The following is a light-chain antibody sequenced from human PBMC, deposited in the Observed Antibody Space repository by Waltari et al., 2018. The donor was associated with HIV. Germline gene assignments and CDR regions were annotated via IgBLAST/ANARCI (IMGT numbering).Light chain of an antibody. CDR1: SSNIGAGFD. V-gene: IGLV1-40*01. J-gene: IGLJ2*01. CDR3: QSYDSSLSAL. CDR2: SNS. Sequence: HSVLTQPPSVSGAPGQRVTISRTGSSSNIGAGFDVPWYQHLPGTAPKLLIYSNSNRPSGVPDRFSGSKSGTSASLAITGLQAEDEADYYCQSYDSSLSALFGGGTKLTVL.